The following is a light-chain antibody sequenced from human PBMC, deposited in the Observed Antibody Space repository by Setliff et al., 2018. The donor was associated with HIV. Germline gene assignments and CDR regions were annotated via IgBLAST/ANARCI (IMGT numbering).Light chain of an antibody. V-gene: IGLV1-40*01. CDR3: QSYDSSLSGSV. J-gene: IGLJ2*01. CDR1: SSNVGAGYD. Sequence: QSVLTQPPSVSGAPGQRVSISCTGNSSNVGAGYDVHWYQQLPGTAPKLLIYSNNNRPSGVSDRFSGSKSGTSASLDITGLLAGDEADYYCQSYDSSLSGSVFGGGTQLTV. CDR2: SNN.